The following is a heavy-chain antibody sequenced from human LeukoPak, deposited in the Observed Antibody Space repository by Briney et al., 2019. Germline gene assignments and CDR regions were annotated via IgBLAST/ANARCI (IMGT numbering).Heavy chain of an antibody. CDR2: IRGSGDIT. J-gene: IGHJ4*02. CDR3: AKRADYDFWSGYYRSSFFDY. V-gene: IGHV3-23*01. Sequence: GGTLRLSCAASGFTFSSYGMSWVRQAPGKGLEWVSGIRGSGDITFYADSVKGRFTISRDNSKNTLYLQMNSLRAEDTAVYYCAKRADYDFWSGYYRSSFFDYWGRGTLVTVSS. CDR1: GFTFSSYG. D-gene: IGHD3-3*01.